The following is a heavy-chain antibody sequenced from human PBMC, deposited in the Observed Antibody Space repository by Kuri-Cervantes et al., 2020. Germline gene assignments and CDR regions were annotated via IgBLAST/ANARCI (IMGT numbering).Heavy chain of an antibody. D-gene: IGHD5-18*01. CDR1: GYTFTSYD. Sequence: ASVKVSCKASGYTFTSYDINWVRQATGQGLEWMGWMNPNSGNTGYAQKFQGRVTMTRNTSIGTAYMELSSLRSEDTAVYYCARVIVDTAMIITPDAFDIWGQGTMVTVSS. CDR3: ARVIVDTAMIITPDAFDI. V-gene: IGHV1-8*01. J-gene: IGHJ3*02. CDR2: MNPNSGNT.